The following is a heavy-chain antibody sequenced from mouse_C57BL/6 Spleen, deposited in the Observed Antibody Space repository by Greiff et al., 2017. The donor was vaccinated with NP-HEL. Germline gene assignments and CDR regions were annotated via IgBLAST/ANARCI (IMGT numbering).Heavy chain of an antibody. D-gene: IGHD2-4*01. V-gene: IGHV1-50*01. CDR3: ARREDYRYAMDY. J-gene: IGHJ4*01. CDR1: GYTFTSYW. Sequence: QVQLQQPGAELVKPGASVKLSCKASGYTFTSYWMQWVKQRPGQGLEWIGEIDPSDSYTNYNQKFEGKATLTVDTSSSTAYMQLSSLTSEDSAVYYCARREDYRYAMDYWGQGTSVTVSS. CDR2: IDPSDSYT.